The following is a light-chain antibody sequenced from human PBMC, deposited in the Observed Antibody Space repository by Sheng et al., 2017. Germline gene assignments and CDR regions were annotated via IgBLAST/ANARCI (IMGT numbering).Light chain of an antibody. CDR2: GAS. J-gene: IGKJ2*01. V-gene: IGKV3-15*01. CDR3: QQYNDWPPYT. CDR1: HSIDKM. Sequence: EIVMTQSPATLSVSPGERATLSCRATHSIDKMLAWYQQKPGQAPRLLIYGASTRATGIPARFSGGGSGTEFTLTISSLQSEDFAVYYCQQYNDWPPYTFGQGTKLEI.